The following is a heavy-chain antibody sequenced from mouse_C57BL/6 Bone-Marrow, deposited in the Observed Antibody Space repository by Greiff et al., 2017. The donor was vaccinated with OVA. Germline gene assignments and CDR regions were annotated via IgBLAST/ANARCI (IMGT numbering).Heavy chain of an antibody. CDR1: GYTFTSYW. J-gene: IGHJ3*01. V-gene: IGHV1-50*01. D-gene: IGHD2-3*01. Sequence: QVQLQQPGAELVKPGASVKLSCKASGYTFTSYWMQWVKQRPGQGLEWIGEIDPSDSYTNYNQQFKGKATLTVDTSSSTAYMQLSSLTSEYSAVYYCAYDCYYVWFAYWCQGTRVTVSA. CDR2: IDPSDSYT. CDR3: AYDCYYVWFAY.